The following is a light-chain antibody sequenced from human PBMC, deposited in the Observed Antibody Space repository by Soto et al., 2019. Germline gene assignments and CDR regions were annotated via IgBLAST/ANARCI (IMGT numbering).Light chain of an antibody. J-gene: IGKJ1*01. Sequence: EAVLAQSPVTLSLSPGERATLSCRASQSFRGLLAWYQQKPGQAPRLLIYDAYNRATGIPPRFSGSGSGTDFTLTISSLQAEDVAVYYCQQYYSTPQTVGQGTKVEIK. CDR1: QSFRGL. CDR3: QQYYSTPQT. CDR2: DAY. V-gene: IGKV3-11*01.